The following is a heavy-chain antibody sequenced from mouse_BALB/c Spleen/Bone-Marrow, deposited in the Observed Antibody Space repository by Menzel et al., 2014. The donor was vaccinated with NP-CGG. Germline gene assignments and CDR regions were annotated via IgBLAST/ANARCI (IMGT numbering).Heavy chain of an antibody. CDR1: GFTFSTYA. Sequence: EVQLVESGGGLVKPGGSLKLSCAASGFTFSTYAMSWVRQSPGKRLEWVAEISSGGSYTYYPDTVTGRFTISRDNAKNTLYLEMSSLRSEDTAMYYCARDGYGNSDWGQGTLVTVSA. D-gene: IGHD1-1*01. J-gene: IGHJ3*01. V-gene: IGHV5-9-4*01. CDR3: ARDGYGNSD. CDR2: ISSGGSYT.